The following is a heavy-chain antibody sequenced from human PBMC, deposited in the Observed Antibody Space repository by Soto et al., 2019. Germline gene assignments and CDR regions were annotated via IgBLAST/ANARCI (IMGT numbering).Heavy chain of an antibody. CDR1: GFSVSSNY. Sequence: PGGSLRLCCAASGFSVSSNYMSWVRQAPGKGLEWVSVIYSGGSTYYADSVRGRFTISRDISKNTLYLQMNSLRAEDTAVYYCAGTNGWFDPWGQGTLVTSPQ. CDR3: AGTNGWFDP. V-gene: IGHV3-66*01. CDR2: IYSGGST. J-gene: IGHJ5*02.